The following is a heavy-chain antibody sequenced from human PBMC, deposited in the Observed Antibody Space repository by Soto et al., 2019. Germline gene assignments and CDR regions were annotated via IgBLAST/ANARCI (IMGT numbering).Heavy chain of an antibody. CDR1: GGSISSSSYY. CDR2: IYYSGST. CDR3: ARHGPEEQLVPHDAFDI. D-gene: IGHD6-6*01. V-gene: IGHV4-39*01. J-gene: IGHJ3*02. Sequence: GSLSLTCTVSGGSISSSSYYWGWIRQPPGKGLEWIGSIYYSGSTYYNPSLKSRVTISVDTSKNKFSLKLSSVTAADTAVYYCARHGPEEQLVPHDAFDIWGQGTMVTVSS.